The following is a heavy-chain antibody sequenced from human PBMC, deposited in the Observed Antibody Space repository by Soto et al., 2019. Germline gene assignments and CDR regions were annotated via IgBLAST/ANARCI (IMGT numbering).Heavy chain of an antibody. CDR2: IRSKVYGGTT. V-gene: IGHV3-49*03. CDR3: TRWGRGYDWNYYYGMDV. D-gene: IGHD5-12*01. J-gene: IGHJ6*02. CDR1: VFTFGDFA. Sequence: PGGSLRLSCSASVFTFGDFAMSWFRQAPGRGLEWVGFIRSKVYGGTTEYAASVKGRFTISRDDSKSIAYLQMISLKTEDTAVYYCTRWGRGYDWNYYYGMDVWGQGTTVTVSS.